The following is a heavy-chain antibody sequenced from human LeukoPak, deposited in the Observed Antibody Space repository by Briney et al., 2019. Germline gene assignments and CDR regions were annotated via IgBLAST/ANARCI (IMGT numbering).Heavy chain of an antibody. CDR3: ARERGVSNGWYVDDYYMDV. J-gene: IGHJ6*03. Sequence: GGSLRLSCAASGFTFSSYGTHWVRQAPGKGLEWVAVISYDGSNKYYADSVKGRFTISRDNSKNTLYLQMNSLRAEDTAVYYCARERGVSNGWYVDDYYMDVWGKGTTVTVSS. D-gene: IGHD6-19*01. V-gene: IGHV3-30*03. CDR2: ISYDGSNK. CDR1: GFTFSSYG.